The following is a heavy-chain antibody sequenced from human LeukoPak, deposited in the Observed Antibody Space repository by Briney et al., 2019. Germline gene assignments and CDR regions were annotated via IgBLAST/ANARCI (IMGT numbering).Heavy chain of an antibody. V-gene: IGHV3-23*01. CDR3: ANLFGSRRYYFDY. D-gene: IGHD3-10*01. Sequence: GGSLRLSCAASGFTFSTFAMTWVRQAPGKGLEWVSTISANGDYTYYADSVKGRFTISRDNSKNTLYLQMNSLRADDTAVYYCANLFGSRRYYFDYWGQGTLVTVSS. J-gene: IGHJ4*02. CDR2: ISANGDYT. CDR1: GFTFSTFA.